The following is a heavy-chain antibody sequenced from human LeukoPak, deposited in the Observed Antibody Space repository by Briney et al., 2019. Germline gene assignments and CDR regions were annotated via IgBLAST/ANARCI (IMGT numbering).Heavy chain of an antibody. CDR3: ARGRSAYDSSAYYYGN. D-gene: IGHD3-22*01. Sequence: SETLSLTCTVSGGSISSYYWSWIRQPAGKGLEWIGRIYTSGSTNYNPSLKSRVTTSADTSKNQFSLKLTSVTAADTAVYYCARGRSAYDSSAYYYGNWGQGILVTVSS. CDR2: IYTSGST. J-gene: IGHJ4*02. CDR1: GGSISSYY. V-gene: IGHV4-4*07.